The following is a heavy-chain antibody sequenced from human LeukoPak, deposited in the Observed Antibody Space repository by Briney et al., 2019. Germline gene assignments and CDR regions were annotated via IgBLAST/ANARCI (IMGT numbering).Heavy chain of an antibody. J-gene: IGHJ4*02. V-gene: IGHV4-59*12. CDR2: IYYSGST. CDR1: GGSISSYY. CDR3: ARVEAATTNPRFDY. Sequence: SETLSLTCTVSGGSISSYYWSWIRQPPGKGLEWIGYIYYSGSTYYNPSLKSGVTISVDTSKNQFSLRLSSVTAADTAVYYCARVEAATTNPRFDYWGQGTLVTVSS. D-gene: IGHD5-24*01.